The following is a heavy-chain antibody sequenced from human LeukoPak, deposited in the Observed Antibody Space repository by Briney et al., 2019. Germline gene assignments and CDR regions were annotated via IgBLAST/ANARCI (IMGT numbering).Heavy chain of an antibody. D-gene: IGHD6-13*01. CDR3: ARERPPGDSSNWFLEGYFDI. CDR1: GYTLTELS. Sequence: ASVKVSCKVSGYTLTELSMHWVRQAPGKGLEWMGRIIPIFGTANYAQKFQGRVTITTDESTSTAYMELSTLRSDDTAVYYCARERPPGDSSNWFLEGYFDIWGQGTLVTVSS. CDR2: IIPIFGTA. J-gene: IGHJ4*02. V-gene: IGHV1-69*05.